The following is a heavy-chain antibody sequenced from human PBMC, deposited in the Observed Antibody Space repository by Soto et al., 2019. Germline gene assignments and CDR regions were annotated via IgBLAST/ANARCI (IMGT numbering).Heavy chain of an antibody. CDR3: ARVIRDYSKGGVVYYYYYMDV. CDR1: GGTFSSYT. V-gene: IGHV1-69*02. CDR2: IIPILGIA. D-gene: IGHD4-4*01. J-gene: IGHJ6*03. Sequence: ASVQVSCKASGGTFSSYTISWVRQAPGQGLEWMGRIIPILGIANYAQKFQGRVTITADKSTSTAYMELSSLRSEDTAVYYCARVIRDYSKGGVVYYYYYMDVWGKGTTVTVSS.